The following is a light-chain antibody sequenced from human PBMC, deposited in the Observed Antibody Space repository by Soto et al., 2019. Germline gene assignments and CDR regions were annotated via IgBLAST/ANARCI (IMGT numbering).Light chain of an antibody. J-gene: IGLJ2*01. V-gene: IGLV2-14*01. CDR3: PFFSSSTPLEV. CDR1: TRDIAGYNY. CDR2: QVT. Sequence: QSVLTQPASVSGSLGQSITISCTGTTRDIAGYNYISWYQQLPGKAPKHMIYQVTIRPSGISNRFSGSKSGNTASLTISGLQAEDEADYYCPFFSSSTPLEVFGTGPKLTVL.